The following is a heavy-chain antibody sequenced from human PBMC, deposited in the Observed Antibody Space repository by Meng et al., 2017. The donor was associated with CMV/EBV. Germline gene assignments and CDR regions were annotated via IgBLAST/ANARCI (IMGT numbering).Heavy chain of an antibody. Sequence: SVKVSCKASGGTFSSYAISWVRQAPGQGLEWMGGIIPILGIANYAQKFQGRVTITADKSTSTAYMELSSLRSEDTAVYYCASKLGVNYYYGTDVWGQGTTVTVSS. V-gene: IGHV1-69*10. J-gene: IGHJ6*02. CDR3: ASKLGVNYYYGTDV. CDR1: GGTFSSYA. D-gene: IGHD1-7*01. CDR2: IIPILGIA.